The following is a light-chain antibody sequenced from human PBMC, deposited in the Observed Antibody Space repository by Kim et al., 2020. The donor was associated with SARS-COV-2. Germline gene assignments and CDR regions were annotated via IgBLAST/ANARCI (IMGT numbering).Light chain of an antibody. V-gene: IGLV3-19*01. Sequence: SSELTQDPAVSVALGQTVRITCQGDSLRSYYASWYQQKPGQATVLVIYGKNNRPSGIPDRFSGSSSGNTASLTITGAQAEDEADYYFNSRDSSGNHLVFG. CDR3: NSRDSSGNHLV. J-gene: IGLJ3*02. CDR1: SLRSYY. CDR2: GKN.